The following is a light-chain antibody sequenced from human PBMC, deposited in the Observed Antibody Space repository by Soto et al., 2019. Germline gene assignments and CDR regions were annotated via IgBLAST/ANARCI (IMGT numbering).Light chain of an antibody. V-gene: IGLV2-14*01. J-gene: IGLJ1*01. CDR3: TSFTSTSSLYV. CDR2: EVT. Sequence: QSVLTQPASVSGSPGQSITISCTGTSSDVGGYNFVSWYQQHPGKAPKLMTYEVTNRPSGVSNRFSGSKSANTASLTISGLQAEDEADYFCTSFTSTSSLYVFGTGTKVTVL. CDR1: SSDVGGYNF.